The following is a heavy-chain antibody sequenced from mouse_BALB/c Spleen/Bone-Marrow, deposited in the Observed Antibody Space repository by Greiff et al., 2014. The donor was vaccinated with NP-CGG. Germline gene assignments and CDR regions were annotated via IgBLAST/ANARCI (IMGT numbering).Heavy chain of an antibody. CDR3: TRSSGSSTSWFAY. D-gene: IGHD1-1*01. V-gene: IGHV1-9*01. Sequence: VQLQQSGAELMKPGASVKISCKATGYTFSSYWIEWVKQRPGHGLEWIGEILPGSGSNDYNERLKGKATFAADTSSNTAYMQLSSLTSEDSAVYYCTRSSGSSTSWFAYWGQGTLVTVSA. CDR1: GYTFSSYW. J-gene: IGHJ3*01. CDR2: ILPGSGSN.